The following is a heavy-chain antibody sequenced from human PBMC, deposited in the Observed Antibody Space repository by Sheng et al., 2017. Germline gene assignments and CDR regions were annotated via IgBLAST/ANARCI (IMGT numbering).Heavy chain of an antibody. D-gene: IGHD4-4*01. Sequence: VQLVESGGGLVQPGGTLRLSCAASGFTFSSYGMSWVRQAPGKGLEWVSAISGSGGSTYYADSVKGRFTISRDNSKNTLYLQMNSLRAEDTAVYYCAKKYSSKGYYYYYMDVWGKGTTVTVSS. CDR2: ISGSGGST. V-gene: IGHV3-23*04. CDR3: AKKYSSKGYYYYYMDV. CDR1: GFTFSSYG. J-gene: IGHJ6*03.